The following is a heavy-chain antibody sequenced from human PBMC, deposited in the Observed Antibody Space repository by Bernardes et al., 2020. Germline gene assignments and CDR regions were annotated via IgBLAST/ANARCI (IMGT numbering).Heavy chain of an antibody. CDR1: RFTFSNHN. J-gene: IGHJ6*02. CDR3: ARVRWFEESYGMDV. D-gene: IGHD3-10*01. CDR2: ISGSSSTR. Sequence: GGSLRLSCAASRFTFSNHNMNWVRQAPGKGLEWVSYISGSSSTRYYADSVKGRFTISRDNAKNSLYLQMNSLRAEDTAVYYCARVRWFEESYGMDVWGQGTTVTVSS. V-gene: IGHV3-48*01.